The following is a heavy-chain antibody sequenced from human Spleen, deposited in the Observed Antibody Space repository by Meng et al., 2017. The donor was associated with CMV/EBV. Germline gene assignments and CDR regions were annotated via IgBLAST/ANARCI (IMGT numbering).Heavy chain of an antibody. V-gene: IGHV3-13*01. J-gene: IGHJ3*02. Sequence: GESLKISCAASGFTFSSYDMHWVRQATGKGLEWVSAIGTAGDTYYPGSVKGRFTISRENAKNSLYLQMNSLRAGDTAVYYCARKTLGYCSSTSCHDAFDIWGQGTMVTVSS. CDR1: GFTFSSYD. D-gene: IGHD2-2*01. CDR3: ARKTLGYCSSTSCHDAFDI. CDR2: IGTAGDT.